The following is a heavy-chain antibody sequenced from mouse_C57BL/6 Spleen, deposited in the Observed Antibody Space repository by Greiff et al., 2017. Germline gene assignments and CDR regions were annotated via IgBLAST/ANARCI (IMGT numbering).Heavy chain of an antibody. CDR1: GYSITSGYY. Sequence: EVKLMESGPGLVKPSQSLSLTCSVTGYSITSGYYWNWIRQFPGNKLEWMGYISYDGSNNYNPSLKNRISITRDTSKNQFFLKLNSVTTEDTATYYCARDGFDRFAYWGQGTLVTVSA. CDR3: ARDGFDRFAY. CDR2: ISYDGSN. V-gene: IGHV3-6*01. J-gene: IGHJ3*01.